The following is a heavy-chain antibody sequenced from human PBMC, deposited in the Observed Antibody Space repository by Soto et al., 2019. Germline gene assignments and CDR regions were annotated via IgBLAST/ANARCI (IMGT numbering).Heavy chain of an antibody. CDR1: GGSISSSNW. Sequence: SETLSLTCAVSGGSISSSNWWSWVRQPPGKGLEWIGEIYHSGSTNYNPSLKSRVTISVDKSKNQFSLKLSSVTAADTAVYYCARDHGDYITTYYYYGMDVWGQGTTVTVSS. V-gene: IGHV4-4*02. J-gene: IGHJ6*02. D-gene: IGHD4-17*01. CDR2: IYHSGST. CDR3: ARDHGDYITTYYYYGMDV.